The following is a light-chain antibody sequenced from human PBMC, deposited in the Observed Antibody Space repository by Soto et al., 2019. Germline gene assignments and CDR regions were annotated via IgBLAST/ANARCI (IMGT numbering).Light chain of an antibody. CDR1: QSISDT. J-gene: IGKJ1*01. CDR2: GAS. CDR3: QQYNNWPWT. Sequence: EIVMTQSPATPSVSPGGRATLSCRASQSISDTLAWYQQKPGQAPRLLIHGASTRAPGFPARFSGSGSGTDFTLTISSLQSEDFAVYYCQQYNNWPWTFGQGTKVEIK. V-gene: IGKV3-15*01.